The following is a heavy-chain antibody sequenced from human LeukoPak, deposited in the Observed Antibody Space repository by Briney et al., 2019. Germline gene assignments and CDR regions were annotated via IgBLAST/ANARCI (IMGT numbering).Heavy chain of an antibody. CDR2: ISSSGTTI. Sequence: PGGSLRLSCAASGFIFSDYYMSWIRQAPGKGLEWLSYISSSGTTIYYADSVKGRFTISRDNAKNSLYLEMNSLRAEDSAVYYCVRDLYSLQANWNGHDAFDIWGQGTKVTVSS. V-gene: IGHV3-11*01. CDR3: VRDLYSLQANWNGHDAFDI. D-gene: IGHD1-1*01. CDR1: GFIFSDYY. J-gene: IGHJ3*02.